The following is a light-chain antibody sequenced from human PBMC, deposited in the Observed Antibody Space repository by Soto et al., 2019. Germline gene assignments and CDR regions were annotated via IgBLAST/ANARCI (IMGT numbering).Light chain of an antibody. Sequence: EIVLTHSPGTLSLSPCEGATLSPSASQTLRRTYIAWYQQKPGQAPRVLIYGASKRATGIPTRFSGSGSGTEFTLTISSLQSEDFALYYCQQYKDWPRTFGQGTKVDIK. CDR1: QTLRRT. J-gene: IGKJ1*01. V-gene: IGKV3-15*01. CDR3: QQYKDWPRT. CDR2: GAS.